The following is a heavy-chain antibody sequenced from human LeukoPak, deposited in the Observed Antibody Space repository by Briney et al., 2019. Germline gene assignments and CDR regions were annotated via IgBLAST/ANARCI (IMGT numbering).Heavy chain of an antibody. CDR2: IWYDGSNT. CDR3: ASNGYSSGWGDYYYYGMDV. CDR1: GFTFSSYG. J-gene: IGHJ6*02. D-gene: IGHD6-19*01. V-gene: IGHV3-33*01. Sequence: PGRSLRLSCAASGFTFSSYGMHWVRQAPGKGLEWVAVIWYDGSNTYYADSVKGRFTISRDNSKNTLYLQMNSLRAEDTAVYYCASNGYSSGWGDYYYYGMDVWGQGTTVTVSS.